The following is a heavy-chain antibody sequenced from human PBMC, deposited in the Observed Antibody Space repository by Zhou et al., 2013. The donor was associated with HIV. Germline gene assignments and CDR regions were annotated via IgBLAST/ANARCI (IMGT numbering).Heavy chain of an antibody. Sequence: QLVQSGAEVKKPGASVKVSCKASGYTFADYYLHWLRQAPGQGLEWVGWINPKSGGTNYAQKLQGRITVTWDTSITTTYMELSRLTADDTAVYYCAREWDYYQYWGQGTLVTVSS. CDR3: AREWDYYQY. J-gene: IGHJ1*01. D-gene: IGHD1-26*01. CDR2: INPKSGGT. V-gene: IGHV1-2*02. CDR1: GYTFADYY.